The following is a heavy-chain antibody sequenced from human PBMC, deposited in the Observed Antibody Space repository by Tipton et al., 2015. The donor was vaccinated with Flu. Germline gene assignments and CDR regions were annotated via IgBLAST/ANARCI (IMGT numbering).Heavy chain of an antibody. Sequence: TLSLTCAVSGYSISSGYYWGWIRQPPGKGLEWIGSIYHSGSTYYNPSLKSRVTISVDTSKNQFSLKLSSVTAADTAVYYCARHNLGYCSSTSCYNDFDYWGQGTLVTVSS. CDR3: ARHNLGYCSSTSCYNDFDY. J-gene: IGHJ4*02. V-gene: IGHV4-38-2*01. CDR1: GYSISSGYY. CDR2: IYHSGST. D-gene: IGHD2-2*02.